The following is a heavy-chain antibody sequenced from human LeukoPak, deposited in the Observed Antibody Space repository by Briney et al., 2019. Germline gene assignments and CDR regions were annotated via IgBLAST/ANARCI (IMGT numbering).Heavy chain of an antibody. CDR2: INHSGST. CDR3: ARGVAAAGPEFGY. CDR1: GGSFSGYY. J-gene: IGHJ4*02. Sequence: SETLSLTCAVYGGSFSGYYWSWIRQPPGKGLEWIGEINHSGSTNYNPSLKSRVTISVDTSKNQFSLKLSSVTAADTVVYYCARGVAAAGPEFGYWGQGTLVTVSS. V-gene: IGHV4-34*01. D-gene: IGHD6-13*01.